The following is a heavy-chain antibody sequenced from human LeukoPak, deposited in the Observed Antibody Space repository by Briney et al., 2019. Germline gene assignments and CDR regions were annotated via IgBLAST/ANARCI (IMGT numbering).Heavy chain of an antibody. Sequence: GGSLRLSCAASGFTFSSYAMSWVRQAPGKGLEWVSAISGSGGSTYYADSVKGRFTVSRDNSKNTLYLQMNSLRAEDTAVYYCAKDSGSYLGYFDYWGQGALVTVSS. CDR2: ISGSGGST. J-gene: IGHJ4*02. D-gene: IGHD1-26*01. CDR1: GFTFSSYA. CDR3: AKDSGSYLGYFDY. V-gene: IGHV3-23*01.